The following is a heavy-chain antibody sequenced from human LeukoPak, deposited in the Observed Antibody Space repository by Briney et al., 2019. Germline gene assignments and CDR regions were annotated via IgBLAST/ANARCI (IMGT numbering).Heavy chain of an antibody. CDR3: VIYYYDSSGYYYFDY. CDR1: GFTFSSYW. D-gene: IGHD3-22*01. CDR2: IKRDGSEK. Sequence: GGSLRLSCAASGFTFSSYWMNWVRQAPGKGLEWVANIKRDGSEKYYVDSVKSRFTISRDNAKNSLYLQMNSLRAEDTAVYYCVIYYYDSSGYYYFDYWGQGTLVTVSS. V-gene: IGHV3-7*01. J-gene: IGHJ4*02.